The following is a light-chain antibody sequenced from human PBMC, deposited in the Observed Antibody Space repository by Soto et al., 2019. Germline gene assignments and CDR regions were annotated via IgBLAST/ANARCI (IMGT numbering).Light chain of an antibody. V-gene: IGLV2-14*01. CDR3: SSYTSSSTLVV. CDR2: DVS. Sequence: QSVLTQPASVSGSPGQSITISCTGTSSDVGGYNYVSWYQQHPGKPPKLMIYDVSNRPSGVSNRFSGSKSGNTASLTRSGLHAEDEADYYCSSYTSSSTLVVFGGGTKLTVL. CDR1: SSDVGGYNY. J-gene: IGLJ2*01.